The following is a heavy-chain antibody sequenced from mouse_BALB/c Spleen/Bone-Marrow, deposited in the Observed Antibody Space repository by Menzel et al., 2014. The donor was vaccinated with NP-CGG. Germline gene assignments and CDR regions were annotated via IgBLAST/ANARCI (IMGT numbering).Heavy chain of an antibody. J-gene: IGHJ4*01. V-gene: IGHV2-6-7*01. CDR3: ARTLGHYAMDY. CDR1: GFSLTGYG. CDR2: IWGDGST. D-gene: IGHD4-1*01. Sequence: QVQLKDSGPGLVAPSQSLSITCTVSGFSLTGYGVNWVRQPPEKGLEWLGMIWGDGSTDYNSALKSRLSISKDNSKSQVFLKMNSLQTDDTARYYCARTLGHYAMDYWGQRTSATVSS.